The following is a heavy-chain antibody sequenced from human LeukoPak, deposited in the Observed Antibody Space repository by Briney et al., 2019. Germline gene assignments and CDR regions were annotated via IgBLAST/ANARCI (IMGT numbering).Heavy chain of an antibody. D-gene: IGHD2-21*01. CDR3: TTVTRTSSLLRDY. CDR2: ISGSGDST. CDR1: GFTFSSYA. V-gene: IGHV3-23*01. Sequence: GGSLRLSCAASGFTFSSYAMSWVRQAPGKGLEWVSGISGSGDSTYYADSVEGRFTISRDNSKTTLCLQMNSLRAEDTAVYYCTTVTRTSSLLRDYWGQGTLVTVSS. J-gene: IGHJ4*02.